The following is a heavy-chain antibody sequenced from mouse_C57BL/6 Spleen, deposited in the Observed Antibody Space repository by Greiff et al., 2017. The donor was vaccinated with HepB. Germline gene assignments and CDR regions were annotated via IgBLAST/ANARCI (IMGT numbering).Heavy chain of an antibody. D-gene: IGHD4-1*01. CDR2: IYPGDGDN. CDR1: GYAFSSSW. J-gene: IGHJ1*03. Sequence: VKLMESGPELVKPGASVKISCKASGYAFSSSWMNWVKQRPGKGLEWIGRIYPGDGDNNYNGKFKGKATLTADKSSSTAYMQLSSLTSEDSAVYFCARTGTGYFDVWGTGTTVTVSS. CDR3: ARTGTGYFDV. V-gene: IGHV1-82*01.